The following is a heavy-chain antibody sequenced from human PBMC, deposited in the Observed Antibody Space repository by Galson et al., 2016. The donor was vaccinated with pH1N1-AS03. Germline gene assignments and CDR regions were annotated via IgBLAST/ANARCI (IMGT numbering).Heavy chain of an antibody. J-gene: IGHJ4*02. V-gene: IGHV1-3*01. CDR3: GRLNTAKGEDY. D-gene: IGHD5-18*01. CDR2: INAGNGNT. CDR1: GYTFTSYA. Sequence: SVKVSCKASGYTFTSYAMHWVRQAPGQRLEWMGWINAGNGNTKYSQKFQGRVTITRDTSASTAYMELSSLRSDDTAVYYCGRLNTAKGEDYWGQGTLVTVSS.